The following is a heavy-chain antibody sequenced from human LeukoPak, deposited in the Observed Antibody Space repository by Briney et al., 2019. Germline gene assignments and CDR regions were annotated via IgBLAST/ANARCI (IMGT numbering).Heavy chain of an antibody. CDR2: INWNGGST. J-gene: IGHJ4*02. CDR1: GFTLDDYG. Sequence: GGSLRLSCAASGFTLDDYGMSWVRQAPGKGLEWVSGINWNGGSTGYADSVKGRFTISRDNAKNSLYLQMNSLRAEDTALYRCARERGYSYGYPIDYWGQGTLVTVSS. CDR3: ARERGYSYGYPIDY. V-gene: IGHV3-20*01. D-gene: IGHD5-18*01.